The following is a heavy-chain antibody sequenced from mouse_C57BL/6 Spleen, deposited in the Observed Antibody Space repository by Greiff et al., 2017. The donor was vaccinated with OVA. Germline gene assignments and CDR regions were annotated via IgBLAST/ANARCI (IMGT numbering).Heavy chain of an antibody. Sequence: QVQLKESGAELVRPGASVTLSCKASGYTFTDYEMHWVKQTPVHGLEWIGAIDPETGGTAYNQKFKGKAILTADKSSSTAYMELRSLTSEDSAVYYCTTPMTTVVATDYWGQGTTLTVSS. V-gene: IGHV1-15*01. CDR2: IDPETGGT. D-gene: IGHD1-1*01. J-gene: IGHJ2*01. CDR1: GYTFTDYE. CDR3: TTPMTTVVATDY.